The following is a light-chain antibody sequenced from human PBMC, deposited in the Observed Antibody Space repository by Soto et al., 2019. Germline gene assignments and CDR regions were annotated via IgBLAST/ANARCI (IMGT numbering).Light chain of an antibody. CDR3: GTLDTSLSAGV. Sequence: QSVLTQPPSVSAAPGQKVTISCSGSSSNIGNNYVSWYQQLPGTAPKLLIYDNNKRPSGIPDRFSGYKSGTSATLGITGLQTGDEADYYCGTLDTSLSAGVFGTGTKVTVL. CDR1: SSNIGNNY. V-gene: IGLV1-51*01. J-gene: IGLJ1*01. CDR2: DNN.